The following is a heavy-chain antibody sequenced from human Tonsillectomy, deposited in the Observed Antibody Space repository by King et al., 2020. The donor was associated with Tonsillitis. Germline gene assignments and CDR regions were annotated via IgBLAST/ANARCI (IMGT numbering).Heavy chain of an antibody. V-gene: IGHV5-51*01. J-gene: IGHJ4*02. Sequence: QLVQSGAEVRKPGESLKISCQDSGYSFPNYWIAWVRQMPGKGLEVMGIIYPGDSDTTDSPSFQGQVTISADNSISTAYLQWSSLKASDTAMYYCARGFVTDYYDSSGYCDYWGQGTLVTVSS. CDR1: GYSFPNYW. CDR3: ARGFVTDYYDSSGYCDY. D-gene: IGHD3-22*01. CDR2: IYPGDSDT.